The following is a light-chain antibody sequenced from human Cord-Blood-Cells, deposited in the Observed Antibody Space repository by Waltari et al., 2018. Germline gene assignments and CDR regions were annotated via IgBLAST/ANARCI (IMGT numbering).Light chain of an antibody. V-gene: IGKV1-39*01. CDR1: QSIRSY. CDR2: AAS. J-gene: IGKJ1*01. CDR3: QRSYSTPPWT. Sequence: DIQMTQSPSSLSASVGDRVTITCRASQSIRSYLNWYQQQPENAPKLLIYAASSLQSGVPSRCSCSGSGTDFALTISSLEPEDVATDYCQRSYSTPPWTFGQGTKVEIK.